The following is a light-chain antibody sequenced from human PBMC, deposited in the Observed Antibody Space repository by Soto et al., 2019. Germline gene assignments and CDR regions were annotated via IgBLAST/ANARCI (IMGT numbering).Light chain of an antibody. Sequence: LSVSLANRATITCLASQGINNLLAWYQQRPGKVPKLLLFGASTLQSGVSSRFSGSGSGTDFTLTISSLQSEDFAVYFCQQYKNWPPITFGQGTRLEIK. CDR3: QQYKNWPPIT. CDR2: GAS. CDR1: QGINNL. J-gene: IGKJ5*01. V-gene: IGKV1-27*01.